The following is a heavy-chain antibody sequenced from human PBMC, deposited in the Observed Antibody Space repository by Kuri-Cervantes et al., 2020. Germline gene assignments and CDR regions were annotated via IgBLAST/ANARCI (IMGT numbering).Heavy chain of an antibody. V-gene: IGHV3-11*04. J-gene: IGHJ3*02. D-gene: IGHD3-3*01. Sequence: GESLKITCAASGFTFSDYYMSWIRQAPGKGLEWVSYISSSGSTIYYADSVKGRFTISRDNSKNTLYLQMNSLRAEGTAVYYCAKYYDFWSGDDAFDIWGQGTMVTVSS. CDR3: AKYYDFWSGDDAFDI. CDR2: ISSSGSTI. CDR1: GFTFSDYY.